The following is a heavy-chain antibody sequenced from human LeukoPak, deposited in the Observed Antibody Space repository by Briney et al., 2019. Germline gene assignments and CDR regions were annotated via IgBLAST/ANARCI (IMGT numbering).Heavy chain of an antibody. CDR3: AKAPGIAARPFDP. J-gene: IGHJ5*02. Sequence: GGSLRLSCAASGFTFSSYGMHWVRQAPGKGLEWVAVISYDGSNKYYADSVKGRFTISRDNSKNTLYLQMNSLRAEDTAVYYCAKAPGIAARPFDPWGQGTLVTVPS. CDR2: ISYDGSNK. CDR1: GFTFSSYG. V-gene: IGHV3-30*18. D-gene: IGHD6-6*01.